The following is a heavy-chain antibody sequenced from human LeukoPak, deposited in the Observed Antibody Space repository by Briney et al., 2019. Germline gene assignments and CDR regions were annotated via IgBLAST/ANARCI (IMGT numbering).Heavy chain of an antibody. Sequence: SETLSLTCTVSGVSISSSSYYWAWIRQPPGKGLEWIGSVHYSGSIYYNPSLKSRATLSLDTSKNQFSLKLSSVTAADTAVYYCARGYCSGGSCYSYYYYNYMDVWGKGTTVTVSS. V-gene: IGHV4-39*07. J-gene: IGHJ6*03. CDR3: ARGYCSGGSCYSYYYYNYMDV. D-gene: IGHD2-15*01. CDR1: GVSISSSSYY. CDR2: VHYSGSI.